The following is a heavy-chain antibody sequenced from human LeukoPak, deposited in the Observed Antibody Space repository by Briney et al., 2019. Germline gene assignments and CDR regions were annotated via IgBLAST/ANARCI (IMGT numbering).Heavy chain of an antibody. V-gene: IGHV3-7*01. CDR2: IKQDGSEK. CDR3: ARDHRRPAAIPYDPFDP. D-gene: IGHD2-2*02. Sequence: PGGSLRLSCAASGFTFSSYWMSWARQAPGKGLEWVANIKQDGSEKYYVDSVKGRFTISRDNAKNSLYLQMNSLRAEDTAVYYCARDHRRPAAIPYDPFDPWGQGTLVTVSS. J-gene: IGHJ5*02. CDR1: GFTFSSYW.